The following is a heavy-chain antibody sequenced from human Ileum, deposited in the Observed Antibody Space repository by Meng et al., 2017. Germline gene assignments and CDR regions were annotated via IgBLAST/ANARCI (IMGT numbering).Heavy chain of an antibody. V-gene: IGHV3-23*01. CDR2: ISGSGGST. CDR3: AKHRGIAVAASFDY. D-gene: IGHD6-19*01. Sequence: GESLKISCAASGFTFSTYAMSWVRQAPGKGLEWVSSISGSGGSTYYADSVKGRFTVSRDKSKNTLYLQMNSLGAEDTAVYYCAKHRGIAVAASFDYWGQGTLVTVSS. CDR1: GFTFSTYA. J-gene: IGHJ4*02.